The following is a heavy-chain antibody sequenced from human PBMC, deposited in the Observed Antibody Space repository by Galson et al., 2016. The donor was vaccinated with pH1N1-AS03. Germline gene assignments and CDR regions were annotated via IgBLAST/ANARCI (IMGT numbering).Heavy chain of an antibody. CDR1: GYSFTGYY. CDR2: ISPNSGGT. V-gene: IGHV1-2*06. J-gene: IGHJ3*02. Sequence: SVKVSCKATGYSFTGYYIHWVRQAPGQGLEWLGRISPNSGGTKYAQKFQGRVTMTTDTSISTAYMELSRLRSEDTAVYYCARPRGWSGHDAFDIWGQGTMVTVSS. D-gene: IGHD3-3*01. CDR3: ARPRGWSGHDAFDI.